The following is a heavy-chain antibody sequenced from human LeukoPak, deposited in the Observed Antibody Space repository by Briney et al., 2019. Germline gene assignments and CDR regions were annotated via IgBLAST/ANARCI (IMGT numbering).Heavy chain of an antibody. CDR2: INAGNGNT. D-gene: IGHD6-19*01. J-gene: IGHJ4*02. V-gene: IGHV1-3*01. CDR1: GYTFTTYA. CDR3: ARVPDGGLVIDY. Sequence: ASVKVSCKASGYTFTTYAMHWVRQAPGQRLEWMGWINAGNGNTKYSQKFQGRVTITRDTSASTAYMELSSLRSEDTAVYYCARVPDGGLVIDYWGQGALVTVSS.